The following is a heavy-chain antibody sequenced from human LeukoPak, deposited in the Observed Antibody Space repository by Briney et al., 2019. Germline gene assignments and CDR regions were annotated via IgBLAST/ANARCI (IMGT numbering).Heavy chain of an antibody. CDR3: ARDQGELLWFGELRSYYYYMDV. Sequence: ASVKVSCKASGYTFTSYDISWARQAPGQGLEWMGWISAYNGNTNYAQKLQGRVTMTTDTSTSTAYMELRSLRSDDTAVYYCARDQGELLWFGELRSYYYYMDVWGKGTTVTVSS. D-gene: IGHD3-10*01. CDR1: GYTFTSYD. CDR2: ISAYNGNT. J-gene: IGHJ6*03. V-gene: IGHV1-18*01.